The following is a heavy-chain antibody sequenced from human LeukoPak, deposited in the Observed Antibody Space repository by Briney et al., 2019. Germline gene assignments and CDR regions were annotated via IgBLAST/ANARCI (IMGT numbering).Heavy chain of an antibody. CDR1: GGTFSSYA. Sequence: GASVKVSCKASGGTFSSYAISWVRQAPGQGLEWMGGIIPIFGTANYAQKFQGRVTITADESTSTAYMELGSLRSEDTAVYYCARTTDRWLQSNDYWGQGTLVTVSS. V-gene: IGHV1-69*01. J-gene: IGHJ4*02. CDR3: ARTTDRWLQSNDY. D-gene: IGHD5-24*01. CDR2: IIPIFGTA.